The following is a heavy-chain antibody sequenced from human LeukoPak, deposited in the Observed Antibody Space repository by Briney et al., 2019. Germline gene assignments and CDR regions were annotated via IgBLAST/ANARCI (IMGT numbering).Heavy chain of an antibody. J-gene: IGHJ6*02. CDR3: ARDRYGGNSVVYYYYGMDV. CDR2: INPSGGST. D-gene: IGHD4-23*01. CDR1: GYTFTSYY. Sequence: GASVKVSCKASGYTFTSYYMHWVRQAPGQGLEWMGIINPSGGSTSYAQKFQGRVTMTRDTSTSTVYMELSSLRSEDTAVYYCARDRYGGNSVVYYYYGMDVRGQGTTVTVSS. V-gene: IGHV1-46*01.